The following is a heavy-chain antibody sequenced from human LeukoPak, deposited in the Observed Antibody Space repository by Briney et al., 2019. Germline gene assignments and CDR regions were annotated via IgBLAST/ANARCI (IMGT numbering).Heavy chain of an antibody. J-gene: IGHJ6*03. D-gene: IGHD2-8*01. V-gene: IGHV3-7*01. CDR1: GFTFSSYW. CDR3: ATRYCTIPVCRASSYHCMDN. Sequence: GGSLRLSCAVSGFTFSSYWMTWVRQAPGKGLEWVSNIKQDGSEAYYVDSVKGRFTVSRDNAKNSLYLQLNSLGAEDTAVYYCATRYCTIPVCRASSYHCMDNWGKGTTVTVSS. CDR2: IKQDGSEA.